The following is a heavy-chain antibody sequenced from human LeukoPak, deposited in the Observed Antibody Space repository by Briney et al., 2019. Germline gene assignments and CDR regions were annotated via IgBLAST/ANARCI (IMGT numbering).Heavy chain of an antibody. CDR3: ARDRQLWPNDY. Sequence: GASVKVSCKASGYTLSHYHIQWLRQAPGQGLAWVGWSRTKNCGTHYAQKCQGRVTMTRDTSISTAYMELSRLRSDDPAVYYCARDRQLWPNDYSGHGTLVTVSS. CDR2: SRTKNCGT. V-gene: IGHV1-2*02. CDR1: GYTLSHYH. D-gene: IGHD5-18*01. J-gene: IGHJ4*01.